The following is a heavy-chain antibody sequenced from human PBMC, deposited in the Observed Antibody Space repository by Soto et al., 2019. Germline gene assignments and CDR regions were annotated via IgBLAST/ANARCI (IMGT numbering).Heavy chain of an antibody. CDR2: MNPNSGNT. CDR1: GYTFTSYD. V-gene: IGHV1-8*01. D-gene: IGHD6-13*01. CDR3: ARGIEVEAAAGYYYYYMDV. J-gene: IGHJ6*03. Sequence: ASVKVSCKASGYTFTSYDINWVRQATGQGLEWMGWMNPNSGNTGYAQKFQGRVTMTRSTSISTAYMELSSLRSEDTAVYYCARGIEVEAAAGYYYYYMDVWGKGTTVTVSS.